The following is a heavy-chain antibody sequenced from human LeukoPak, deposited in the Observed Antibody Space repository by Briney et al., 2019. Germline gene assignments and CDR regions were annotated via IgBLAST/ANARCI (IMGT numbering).Heavy chain of an antibody. Sequence: SQTLSLTCAISGDSVSSNSAAWNWIRQSPSRGLEWLGRTYYRFKWYHDYAVSVKSRIIINPDTSKNQFSLQLNSVTPEDTAVYYCARDYDILTGGDWFDPWGQGTLVTVSS. CDR3: ARDYDILTGGDWFDP. J-gene: IGHJ5*02. V-gene: IGHV6-1*01. D-gene: IGHD3-9*01. CDR1: GDSVSSNSAA. CDR2: TYYRFKWYH.